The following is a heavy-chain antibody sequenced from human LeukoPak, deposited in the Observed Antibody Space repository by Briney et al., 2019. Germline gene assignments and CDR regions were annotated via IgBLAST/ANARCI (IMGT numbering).Heavy chain of an antibody. Sequence: SETLSLTCAVYGGSFSGYYWSWIRQPPGKGLEWIGEINHSGSTNYNPSLKSRVTISVGTSKNQFSLKLSSVTAADTAVYYCARQRFVGSSYYYYYYMDVWGKGTTVTVSS. CDR1: GGSFSGYY. D-gene: IGHD6-6*01. CDR2: INHSGST. V-gene: IGHV4-34*01. CDR3: ARQRFVGSSYYYYYYMDV. J-gene: IGHJ6*03.